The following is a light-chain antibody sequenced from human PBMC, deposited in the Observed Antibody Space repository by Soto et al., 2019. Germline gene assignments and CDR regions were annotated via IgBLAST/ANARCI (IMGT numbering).Light chain of an antibody. J-gene: IGLJ2*01. V-gene: IGLV1-40*01. CDR2: ANN. CDR1: SSNIGAGFG. CDR3: QSYDRTLRVV. Sequence: QSVLTQPPSLSGAPGQRVTISCTGSSSNIGAGFGVHWYQQLPGTAPKLLIYANNNRPSGVPDRFSGSKSGTSASLAITGLQAGDEAAYYCQSYDRTLRVVFGGETKLTVL.